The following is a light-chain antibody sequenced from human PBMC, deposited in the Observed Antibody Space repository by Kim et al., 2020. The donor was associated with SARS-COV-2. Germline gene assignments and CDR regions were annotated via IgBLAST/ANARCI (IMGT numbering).Light chain of an antibody. CDR3: CSYAGSYRG. CDR2: DVS. CDR1: SSDVGGYNY. V-gene: IGLV2-11*01. Sequence: QSALTQPRSVSGSPGQSVTISCTGTSSDVGGYNYVSWYQQHPGKAPKLMIYDVSKRPSGVPDRFSGSKSGNTASLTISGLQAEDEADYYCCSYAGSYRGFGTGIKVNVL. J-gene: IGLJ1*01.